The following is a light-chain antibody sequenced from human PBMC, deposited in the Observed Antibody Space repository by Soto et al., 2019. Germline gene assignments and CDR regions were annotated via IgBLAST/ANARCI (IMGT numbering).Light chain of an antibody. CDR1: QSVGNK. CDR2: DTS. CDR3: QQYNTWRSIS. J-gene: IGKJ5*01. Sequence: EIVMTQSPATLSVSPGERVTLSCRASQSVGNKLGWYQHKPGQAPRLLIYDTSTRAAGTPARFTGSGSGTDFTLTISSLQSEDFAVYYCQQYNTWRSISFGQGTRLETK. V-gene: IGKV3-15*01.